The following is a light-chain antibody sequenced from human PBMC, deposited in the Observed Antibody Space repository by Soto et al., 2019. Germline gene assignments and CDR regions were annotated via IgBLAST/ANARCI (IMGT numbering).Light chain of an antibody. CDR1: QSVSSSY. V-gene: IGKV3-20*01. Sequence: EIVLTQSPGTLSLSLGDTVTLSCRASQSVSSSYLAWYQHKPGQAPRLLIYGASRRATGIPDRFSGSGSGTDITLTISSLDPEDFAVYYCQHYGGSITFGQGTRLE. CDR3: QHYGGSIT. J-gene: IGKJ5*01. CDR2: GAS.